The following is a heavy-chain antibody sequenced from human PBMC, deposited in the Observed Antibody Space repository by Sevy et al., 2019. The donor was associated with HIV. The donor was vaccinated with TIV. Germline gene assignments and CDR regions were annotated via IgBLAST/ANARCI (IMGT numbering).Heavy chain of an antibody. J-gene: IGHJ4*02. D-gene: IGHD3-16*01. Sequence: GGSLRLSCAASRFTFSTYDIHWVRQAPGKGLEWVAVISHDGSYQYYTHSVKGRFTISRDDSKNKAYLQMNSLRADDSGVYYCEKGQGYDYIWGNERSEYYFDYWGQGTLVTVSS. CDR3: EKGQGYDYIWGNERSEYYFDY. CDR2: ISHDGSYQ. V-gene: IGHV3-30*18. CDR1: RFTFSTYD.